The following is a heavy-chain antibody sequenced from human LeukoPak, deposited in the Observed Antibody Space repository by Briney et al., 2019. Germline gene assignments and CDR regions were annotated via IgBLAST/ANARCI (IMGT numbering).Heavy chain of an antibody. CDR1: GGSISSSSYY. CDR2: IYYSGST. V-gene: IGHV4-39*01. D-gene: IGHD3-16*01. CDR3: ARLNSFGGFDY. Sequence: PSETLSLTCTVSGGSISSSSYYWGWIRQPPGQGLAWIGSIYYSGSTYHNPSLKSRVTISVDTSKNQFSLKLSSVTAADTAVYYCARLNSFGGFDYWGQGTLVTVSS. J-gene: IGHJ4*02.